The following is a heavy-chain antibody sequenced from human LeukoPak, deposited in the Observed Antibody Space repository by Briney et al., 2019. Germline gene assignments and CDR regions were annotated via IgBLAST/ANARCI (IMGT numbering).Heavy chain of an antibody. CDR1: GFTFSSYG. CDR2: ISGSGGST. J-gene: IGHJ4*02. CDR3: AKDGAYIAVAGTPKNYFDY. Sequence: PGGSLRLSCAASGFTFSSYGMSWVRQAPGKGPEWVSAISGSGGSTYYADSVKGRFTISRDNSKNTLYLQMNSLRAEDTAVYYCAKDGAYIAVAGTPKNYFDYWGQGTLVTVSS. D-gene: IGHD6-19*01. V-gene: IGHV3-23*01.